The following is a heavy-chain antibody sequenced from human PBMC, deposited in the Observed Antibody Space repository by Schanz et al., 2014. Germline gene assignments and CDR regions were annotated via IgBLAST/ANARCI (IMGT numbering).Heavy chain of an antibody. D-gene: IGHD2-2*01. CDR3: AKRCSSTSCSHGAFDI. CDR1: GFTFSSYL. J-gene: IGHJ3*02. V-gene: IGHV3-66*01. Sequence: VQLVESGGGVVQPGGSLTLSCAASGFTFSSYLMSWVRQAPGKGLEWVSVIYGDGSTYYGDSVKGRFTISRDNSKNTLYLQMNSLRDEDTAMYYCAKRCSSTSCSHGAFDIWGQGTMVTVSS. CDR2: IYGDGST.